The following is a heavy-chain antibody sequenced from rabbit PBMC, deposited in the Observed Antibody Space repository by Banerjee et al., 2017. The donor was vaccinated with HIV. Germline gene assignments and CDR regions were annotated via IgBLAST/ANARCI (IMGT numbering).Heavy chain of an antibody. D-gene: IGHD4-2*01. CDR3: ARDAGYAGSNL. CDR2: INTSSGST. J-gene: IGHJ4*01. CDR1: GFSFSNRYV. V-gene: IGHV1S45*01. Sequence: QLEESGGGPVKPEGSLTLTCKASGFSFSNRYVMCWVRQAPGKGLEWIACINTSSGSTWYASWAKGRFTISKTSSTTVTLQMTSLTAADTATYFCARDAGYAGSNLWGPGTLVTVS.